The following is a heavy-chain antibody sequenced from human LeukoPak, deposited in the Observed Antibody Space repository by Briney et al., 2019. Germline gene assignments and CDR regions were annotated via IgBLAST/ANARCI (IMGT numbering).Heavy chain of an antibody. CDR3: AHSGRFWSGFYTNNDLDY. CDR2: IYWDDDK. V-gene: IGHV2-5*02. CDR1: GFSLRPSGVG. Sequence: SGPTLVKPTQTLTLTCTFSGFSLRPSGVGVGWFRQSPGKALECLAIIYWDDDKCYSPFLKNRATITKDTSKNQVLLTMASVDPVDTGTYFCAHSGRFWSGFYTNNDLDYWGQGTLITVSS. J-gene: IGHJ4*02. D-gene: IGHD3-3*01.